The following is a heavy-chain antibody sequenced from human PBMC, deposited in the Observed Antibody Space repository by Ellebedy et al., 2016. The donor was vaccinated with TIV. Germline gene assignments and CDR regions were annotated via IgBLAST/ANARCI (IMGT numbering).Heavy chain of an antibody. CDR2: IGTTTGSI. CDR1: GFTFSSFS. Sequence: PGGSLRLSCTASGFTFSSFSMNWVRQAPGKGLEWLSYIGTTTGSISYADSAKGRFTISRDNAKNSLHLQMNSLRAEDTAVYFCTREGAVRGAPAYLAYDFWGQGTLVTVSS. V-gene: IGHV3-48*04. J-gene: IGHJ4*02. CDR3: TREGAVRGAPAYLAYDF. D-gene: IGHD2/OR15-2a*01.